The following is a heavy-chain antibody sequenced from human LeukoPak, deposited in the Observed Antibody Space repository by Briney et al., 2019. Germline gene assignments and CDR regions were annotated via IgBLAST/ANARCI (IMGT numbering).Heavy chain of an antibody. CDR2: ISYDGSNK. V-gene: IGHV3-30-3*01. J-gene: IGHJ4*02. CDR3: ARETAVAVDY. Sequence: GGSLRLSCAASGFIFSSYAMHWVRQAPGKGLEWVAVISYDGSNKYYADSVRGRFTISRDNSKNTLYLQMNSLRAEDTAVYYCARETAVAVDYWGQGTLVTVSS. CDR1: GFIFSSYA. D-gene: IGHD6-19*01.